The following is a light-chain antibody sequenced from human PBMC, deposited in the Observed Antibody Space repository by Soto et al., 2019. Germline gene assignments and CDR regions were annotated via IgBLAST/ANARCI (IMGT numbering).Light chain of an antibody. CDR3: QQIYSYRLS. Sequence: DIQMTQSPSSLSASEGDRVTITCRASQRISTFVNWYQQKRGKAPKLLIYAASTLQSGVPSRFSGSGSGTDFTLTISNLQPEDCATYYCQQIYSYRLSFGGGTKVDIK. V-gene: IGKV1-39*01. J-gene: IGKJ4*01. CDR2: AAS. CDR1: QRISTF.